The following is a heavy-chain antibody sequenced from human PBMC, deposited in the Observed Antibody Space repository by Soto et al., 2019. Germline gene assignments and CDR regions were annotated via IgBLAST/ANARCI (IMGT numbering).Heavy chain of an antibody. CDR3: AREGSIVGATFFDY. D-gene: IGHD1-26*01. Sequence: GASVKVSCKASGYTFTSYAMHWVRQAPGQRLEWMGRINAGNGNTRYAQKFQGRVTMTRDTSTSTVYMELSSLRSEDTAVYYCAREGSIVGATFFDYWGQGTLVTVSS. CDR2: INAGNGNT. CDR1: GYTFTSYA. V-gene: IGHV1-3*01. J-gene: IGHJ4*02.